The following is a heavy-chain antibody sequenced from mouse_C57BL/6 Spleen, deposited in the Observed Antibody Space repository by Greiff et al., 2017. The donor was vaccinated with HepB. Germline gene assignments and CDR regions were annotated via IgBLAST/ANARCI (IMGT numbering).Heavy chain of an antibody. D-gene: IGHD4-1*01. CDR3: ARSGGLGLDD. Sequence: QVQLQQSGPELVKPGASVKISCKASGYAFSSSWMNWVKQRPGKGLEWIGRIYPGDGDTNYNGKFKGKATLTADKSSITAYMQLSSLTSEDSAVYFCARSGGLGLDDWGQGTTLTVSS. J-gene: IGHJ2*01. CDR1: GYAFSSSW. CDR2: IYPGDGDT. V-gene: IGHV1-82*01.